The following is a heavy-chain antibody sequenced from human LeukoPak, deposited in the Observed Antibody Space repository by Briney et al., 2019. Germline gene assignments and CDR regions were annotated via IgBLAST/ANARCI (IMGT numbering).Heavy chain of an antibody. V-gene: IGHV3-23*01. CDR1: GFTFSSYA. Sequence: GGSLRLSCAASGFTFSSYAMSWVRQAPGKGLEWVSAISGSGGSTYYADSVKGRFTISRDNSKNTLYLQMNSLRAEDTAVYYCAKDHKYRIAAAGRGWYFDYWGQGTLVTVSS. D-gene: IGHD6-13*01. CDR2: ISGSGGST. CDR3: AKDHKYRIAAAGRGWYFDY. J-gene: IGHJ4*02.